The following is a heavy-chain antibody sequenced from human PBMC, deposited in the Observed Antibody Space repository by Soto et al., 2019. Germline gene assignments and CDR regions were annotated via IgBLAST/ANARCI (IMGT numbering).Heavy chain of an antibody. V-gene: IGHV3-30-3*01. D-gene: IGHD3-10*01. CDR2: ISYDGSNK. CDR1: GFTFSSYA. J-gene: IGHJ6*02. CDR3: AREGGVLYYGMDV. Sequence: QVQLVESGGGVVQPGRSLRLSCAASGFTFSSYAMHWVRQAPGKGLEWVAVISYDGSNKYYADSVKGRFTISRDNSNNTLYLQMNSLRAEDTAVYYCAREGGVLYYGMDVWGQGTTVTVSS.